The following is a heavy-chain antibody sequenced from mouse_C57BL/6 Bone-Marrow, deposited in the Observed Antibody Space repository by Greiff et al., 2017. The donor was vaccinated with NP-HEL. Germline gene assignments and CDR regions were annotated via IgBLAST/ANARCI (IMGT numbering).Heavy chain of an antibody. J-gene: IGHJ4*01. Sequence: QVQLQQPGAELVKPGASVKLSCKASGYTFTSYWMHWVKQRPGQGLEWIGMIHPNSGSTNYNEKFKSKATLTVDKSSSTAYMQLSSLTSEDSAVYYCATPMYYYGSSYGDYYAMDYWGQGTSVTVS. CDR2: IHPNSGST. V-gene: IGHV1-64*01. CDR1: GYTFTSYW. D-gene: IGHD1-1*01. CDR3: ATPMYYYGSSYGDYYAMDY.